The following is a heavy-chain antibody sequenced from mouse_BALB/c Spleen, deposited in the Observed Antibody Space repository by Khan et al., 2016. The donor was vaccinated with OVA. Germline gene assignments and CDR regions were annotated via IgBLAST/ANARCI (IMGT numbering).Heavy chain of an antibody. Sequence: EVQLQQSGPELMKPGASVKISCKASGYSFTTYYIHWVMQSHGKSLEWIGYIDPFSGGTTYNPKFKGKATLNVDPSSSTAYIHLSNLTSEDSAVYYCTRHGYVAWFTYWGQGTLVTVSA. D-gene: IGHD2-2*01. CDR3: TRHGYVAWFTY. CDR2: IDPFSGGT. CDR1: GYSFTTYY. V-gene: IGHV1S135*01. J-gene: IGHJ3*01.